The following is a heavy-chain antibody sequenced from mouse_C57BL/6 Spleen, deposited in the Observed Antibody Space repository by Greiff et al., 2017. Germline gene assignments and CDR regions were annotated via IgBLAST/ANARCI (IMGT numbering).Heavy chain of an antibody. CDR3: ARGSSGYGGFAY. V-gene: IGHV1-80*01. D-gene: IGHD3-2*02. CDR1: GYAFSSYW. Sequence: VQLVESGAELVKPGASVKISCKASGYAFSSYWMHWVKQRPGKGLEWIGQIYPGDGDTNYNRKFKGKATLTADKSSSTAYMQLSSLTSEDSAVYFCARGSSGYGGFAYWGQGTLVTVSA. J-gene: IGHJ3*01. CDR2: IYPGDGDT.